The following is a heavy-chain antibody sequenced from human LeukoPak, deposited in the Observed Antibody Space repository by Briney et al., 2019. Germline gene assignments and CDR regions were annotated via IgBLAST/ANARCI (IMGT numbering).Heavy chain of an antibody. CDR2: IYYSGST. Sequence: SETLSLTCTVSGGSITSRSYYWGWIRQPPGKGLEWIGSIYYSGSTYYNPSLKSRVTISVDTSKNHFSLKLSSVTAADTAVYYCARSGSGYLRYYFDYWGQGTLVTVSS. J-gene: IGHJ4*02. CDR3: ARSGSGYLRYYFDY. CDR1: GGSITSRSYY. V-gene: IGHV4-39*07. D-gene: IGHD5-12*01.